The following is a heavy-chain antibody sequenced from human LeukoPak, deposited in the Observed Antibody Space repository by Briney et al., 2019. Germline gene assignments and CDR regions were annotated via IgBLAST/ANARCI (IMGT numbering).Heavy chain of an antibody. CDR3: ARHGTTGSTDYYYYMDV. Sequence: SETLSLTCTVSGGSINSGSYYWRWIRQPAGKGLEWIGRIYTSGSTNYNPSLKSRVTISVDTSKNQFSLKLNSVTAADTAVYYCARHGTTGSTDYYYYMDVWGKGTTVTISS. J-gene: IGHJ6*03. CDR2: IYTSGST. D-gene: IGHD1-1*01. CDR1: GGSINSGSYY. V-gene: IGHV4-61*02.